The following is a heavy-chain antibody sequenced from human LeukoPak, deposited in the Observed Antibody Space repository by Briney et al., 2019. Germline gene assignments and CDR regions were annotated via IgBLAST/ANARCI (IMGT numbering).Heavy chain of an antibody. CDR3: AREALFGVVDYFDY. D-gene: IGHD3-3*01. V-gene: IGHV3-11*01. CDR2: ISSSGSVI. Sequence: GGSLRLSCAASGFTFTDYYMTWVRQAPGKGLEWISDISSSGSVINCADSVRGRFTISRDKAKNSLYLQMNNLRAADTAVYYCAREALFGVVDYFDYWGQGTLVTVSS. CDR1: GFTFTDYY. J-gene: IGHJ4*02.